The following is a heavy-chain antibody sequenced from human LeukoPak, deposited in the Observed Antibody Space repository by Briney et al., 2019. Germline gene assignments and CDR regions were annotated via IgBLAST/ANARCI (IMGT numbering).Heavy chain of an antibody. J-gene: IGHJ3*02. V-gene: IGHV4-38-2*02. CDR2: IYHSGNT. Sequence: SETLSLTCTVSGYSISSGYYWGWIRQPPGKGLEWIANIYHSGNTYYNPSLKSRVTISVDTSRNQFSLKLSSVTAADTAVYYCARASLYSSDAFDIWGQGTMVTVSS. CDR1: GYSISSGYY. CDR3: ARASLYSSDAFDI. D-gene: IGHD5-18*01.